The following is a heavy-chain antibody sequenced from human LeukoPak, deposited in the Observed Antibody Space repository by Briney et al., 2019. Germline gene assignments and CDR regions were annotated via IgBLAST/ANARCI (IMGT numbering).Heavy chain of an antibody. D-gene: IGHD3-22*01. J-gene: IGHJ4*02. Sequence: GGSLRLSCAASGFTFSTYAMHWVRQAPGKGLEYVSAISYNGGSTYYADSVEGRFTISRDNSKNTLYLQMGSLRTEDMAVYYCARRFSSSEFFSDYWGQGTLVTVSS. CDR1: GFTFSTYA. CDR3: ARRFSSSEFFSDY. CDR2: ISYNGGST. V-gene: IGHV3-64*02.